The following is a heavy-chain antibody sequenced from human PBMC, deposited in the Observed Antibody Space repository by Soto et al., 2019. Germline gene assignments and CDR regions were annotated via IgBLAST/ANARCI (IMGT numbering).Heavy chain of an antibody. Sequence: ETLSLTCAVYGGSFSGYYWSWIRQPPGKGLEWIGEINHSGSTNYNPSLKSRVTISVDTSKNQFSLKLSSVTAADTAVYYCARAHPSRRFYYYGSGSYEHAFDIWGQGTMVTVSS. CDR1: GGSFSGYY. D-gene: IGHD3-10*01. V-gene: IGHV4-34*01. CDR2: INHSGST. CDR3: ARAHPSRRFYYYGSGSYEHAFDI. J-gene: IGHJ3*02.